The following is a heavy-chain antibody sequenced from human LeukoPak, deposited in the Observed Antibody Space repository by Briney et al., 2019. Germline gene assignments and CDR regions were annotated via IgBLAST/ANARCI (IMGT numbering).Heavy chain of an antibody. CDR3: ARLVVVAANGGYYFDY. CDR2: IYTSGST. J-gene: IGHJ4*02. CDR1: GGSISSYY. V-gene: IGHV4-4*07. Sequence: SETLSLTCTVSGGSISSYYWSWIRQPAGKGLEWIGRIYTSGSTNYNPSLKSRVTMSVDTSKNQFSLKLSSVTAADTAVYYCARLVVVAANGGYYFDYWGQGTLVTASS. D-gene: IGHD2-15*01.